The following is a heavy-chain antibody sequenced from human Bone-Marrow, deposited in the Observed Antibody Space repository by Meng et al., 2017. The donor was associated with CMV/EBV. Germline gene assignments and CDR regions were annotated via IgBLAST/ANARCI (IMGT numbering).Heavy chain of an antibody. CDR1: GGTFSSYA. Sequence: SVKVSCKASGGTFSSYAISWVRQAPGQGLEWMGGIIPIFGTANYAQKFQGRVTITTDESTSTAYMELSSLRYEDTAVYYCARENCSSTSCYYGMDVWGQGTTVTVSS. CDR3: ARENCSSTSCYYGMDV. D-gene: IGHD2-2*01. V-gene: IGHV1-69*05. J-gene: IGHJ6*02. CDR2: IIPIFGTA.